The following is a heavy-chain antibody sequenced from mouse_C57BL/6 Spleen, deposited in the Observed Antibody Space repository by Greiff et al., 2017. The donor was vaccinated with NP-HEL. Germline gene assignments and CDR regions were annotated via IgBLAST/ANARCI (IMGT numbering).Heavy chain of an antibody. CDR3: ASGSSSAWFAY. CDR2: ISYSGST. Sequence: DVQLQESGPGMVKPSQSLSLTCTVTGYSITSGYDWHWIRHFPGNKLEWMGYISYSGSTNYNPSLKSRISITHDTSKNHFFLKLNSVTTEDTATYYCASGSSSAWFAYWGQGTLVTVSA. D-gene: IGHD1-1*01. CDR1: GYSITSGYD. J-gene: IGHJ3*01. V-gene: IGHV3-1*01.